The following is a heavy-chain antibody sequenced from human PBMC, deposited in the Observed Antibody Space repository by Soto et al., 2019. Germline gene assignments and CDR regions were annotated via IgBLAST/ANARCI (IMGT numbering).Heavy chain of an antibody. D-gene: IGHD5-18*01. CDR2: IRSKAYGGTT. J-gene: IGHJ4*02. CDR3: TRGGDVDTAMTELDY. Sequence: PGGSLRLSCTASGFTFGDYAMSWVRQAPGKGLEWVGFIRSKAYGGTTEYAASVKGRFTISRDDSKSIAYLQMNSLKTEDTAVYYCTRGGDVDTAMTELDYWGQGTLVTVSS. CDR1: GFTFGDYA. V-gene: IGHV3-49*04.